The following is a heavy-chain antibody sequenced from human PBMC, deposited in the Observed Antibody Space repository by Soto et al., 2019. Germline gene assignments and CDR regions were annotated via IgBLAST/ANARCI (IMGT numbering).Heavy chain of an antibody. CDR2: IVVGSGNT. Sequence: SVNVSCKAAGFAFTISAMQWVRQARGQRLEWIGWIVVGSGNTNYAQKFQERVTITRDMSTSTAYMELSSLRSEDTAVYYCAADPVHYGSGSLHFDIWGQGTMVTVSS. CDR1: GFAFTISA. CDR3: AADPVHYGSGSLHFDI. J-gene: IGHJ3*02. D-gene: IGHD3-10*01. V-gene: IGHV1-58*02.